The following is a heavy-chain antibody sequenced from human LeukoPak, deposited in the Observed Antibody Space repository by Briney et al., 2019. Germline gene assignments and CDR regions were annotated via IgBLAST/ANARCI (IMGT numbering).Heavy chain of an antibody. J-gene: IGHJ4*02. D-gene: IGHD1-14*01. CDR3: ARGRTRLSDPIDY. Sequence: SETLSLTCTVSGGSISSYYWGWIRQPPGKGLKWIGYIYYSGSTNYNPSLKSRVTISVDTSKNQFSLKLSSVTAADTAVYYCARGRTRLSDPIDYWGQGTLVTVSS. CDR2: IYYSGST. V-gene: IGHV4-59*01. CDR1: GGSISSYY.